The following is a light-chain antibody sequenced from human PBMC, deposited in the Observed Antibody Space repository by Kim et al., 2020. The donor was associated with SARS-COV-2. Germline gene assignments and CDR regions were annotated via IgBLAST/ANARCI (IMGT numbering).Light chain of an antibody. V-gene: IGKV3-11*01. CDR2: DAS. Sequence: ELVLTQSPATLSLSPGERATLSCRASQSVSSYLAWYQQKPGQAPRLLMYDASNGATGIPVRFSGSGSGTDFTLTISSLEPEDFAVYYCQQRFNWPITFGQGTRLEIK. J-gene: IGKJ5*01. CDR1: QSVSSY. CDR3: QQRFNWPIT.